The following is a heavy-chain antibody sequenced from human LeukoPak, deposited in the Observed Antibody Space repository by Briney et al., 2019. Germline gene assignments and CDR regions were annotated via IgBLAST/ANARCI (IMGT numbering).Heavy chain of an antibody. CDR3: ARAPVDTAMVTGYFDY. Sequence: GGSLRLSCAASGFTFSSYAMHWVRQAPGKGLEYVSAISSNGGSTYYANSMKGRFTISRDNSKNTLYLQMGSLRAEDMAVYYCARAPVDTAMVTGYFDYWGQGTLVTVSS. J-gene: IGHJ4*02. D-gene: IGHD5-18*01. CDR2: ISSNGGST. V-gene: IGHV3-64*01. CDR1: GFTFSSYA.